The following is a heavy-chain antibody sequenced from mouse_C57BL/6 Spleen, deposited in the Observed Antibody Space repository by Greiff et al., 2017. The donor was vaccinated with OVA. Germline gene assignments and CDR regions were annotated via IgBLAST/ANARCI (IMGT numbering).Heavy chain of an antibody. D-gene: IGHD1-2*01. J-gene: IGHJ4*01. CDR2: INPGSGGT. Sequence: QVQLQQSGAELVRPGTSVKVSCKASGYAFTNYLIEWVKQRPGQGLEWFGVINPGSGGTNYNEKLQGKATLTAEKSSSTAYMQRSSLTSEDSAVYFGARSLLRQRAMDDWGQGTSVTVSS. V-gene: IGHV1-54*01. CDR3: ARSLLRQRAMDD. CDR1: GYAFTNYL.